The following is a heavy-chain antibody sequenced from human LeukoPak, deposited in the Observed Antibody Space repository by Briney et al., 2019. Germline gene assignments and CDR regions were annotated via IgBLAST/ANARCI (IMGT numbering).Heavy chain of an antibody. Sequence: PSETLSLTCAVYGGSFSGYYWSWIRQPPGKGLEWIGEINHSGSTNYNPSLKSRVTISVDTSKNQFSLKLSSVTAADTAVNYCARERGPYCSGGSCHDYWGQGTLVTVSS. CDR1: GGSFSGYY. D-gene: IGHD2-15*01. CDR3: ARERGPYCSGGSCHDY. CDR2: INHSGST. V-gene: IGHV4-34*01. J-gene: IGHJ4*02.